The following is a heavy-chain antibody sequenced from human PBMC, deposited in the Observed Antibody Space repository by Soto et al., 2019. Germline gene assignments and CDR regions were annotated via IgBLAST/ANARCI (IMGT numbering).Heavy chain of an antibody. CDR1: GFRFSAYR. CDR2: IDNDGST. D-gene: IGHD3-10*01. J-gene: IGHJ4*02. Sequence: DVQLVESGGDLVQPGGSLRLSCAGSGFRFSAYRIHWVRQVPGQGLFWVSRIDNDGSTTYAEAVKGRFTISRDNAKNTVYLQMNSLRAEDTAVYYCARDSARAFDYWGQGTLVSVSS. V-gene: IGHV3-74*01. CDR3: ARDSARAFDY.